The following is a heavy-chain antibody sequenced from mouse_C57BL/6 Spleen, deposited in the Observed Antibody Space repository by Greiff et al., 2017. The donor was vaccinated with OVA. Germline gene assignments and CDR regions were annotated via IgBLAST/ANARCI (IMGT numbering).Heavy chain of an antibody. CDR2: IWSDGST. V-gene: IGHV2-6-1*01. CDR1: GFSLTSYG. D-gene: IGHD1-1*01. Sequence: QVQLKESGPGLVAPSQSLSITCTVSGFSLTSYGVHWVRQPPGKGLEWLVVIWSDGSTTYNSALKSRLSISKDNSKSQVFLKMNSLQTDDTAMYYCARHGDYYGSSSFDYWGQGTTLTVSS. J-gene: IGHJ2*01. CDR3: ARHGDYYGSSSFDY.